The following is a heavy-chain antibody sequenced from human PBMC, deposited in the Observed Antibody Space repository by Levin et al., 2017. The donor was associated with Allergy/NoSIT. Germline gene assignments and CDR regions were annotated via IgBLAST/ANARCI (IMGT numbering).Heavy chain of an antibody. CDR3: ARGPSSGWSYYFDY. CDR2: INWNGGST. J-gene: IGHJ4*02. CDR1: GFTFDDYG. Sequence: SCAASGFTFDDYGMSWVRQAPGKGLEWVSGINWNGGSTGYADSVKGRFTISRDNAKNSLYLQMNSLRAEDTALYYCARGPSSGWSYYFDYWGQGTLVTVSS. D-gene: IGHD6-19*01. V-gene: IGHV3-20*04.